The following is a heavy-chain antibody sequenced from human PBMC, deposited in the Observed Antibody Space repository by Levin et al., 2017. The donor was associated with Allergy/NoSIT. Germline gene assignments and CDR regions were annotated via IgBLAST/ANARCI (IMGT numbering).Heavy chain of an antibody. D-gene: IGHD5-18*01. CDR1: GGSISSGGYS. Sequence: SETLSLTCAVSGGSISSGGYSWSWIRQPPGKGLEWIGNIYLSGSTNDNPSLNSRATTSVDRSKNQFSLKLSYVTAADTAVYYCARVAGYSYGYYFDYWGPRTLVTVSS. J-gene: IGHJ4*02. V-gene: IGHV4-30-2*01. CDR2: IYLSGST. CDR3: ARVAGYSYGYYFDY.